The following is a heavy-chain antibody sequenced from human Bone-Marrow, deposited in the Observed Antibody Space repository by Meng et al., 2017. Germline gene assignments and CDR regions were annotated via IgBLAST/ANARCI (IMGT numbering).Heavy chain of an antibody. D-gene: IGHD3-16*01. CDR2: ISYDGSNK. CDR3: AGLGRFDP. Sequence: GGSLRLSCAASGFTFSSYAMHWVRQAPGKGLEWVAVISYDGSNKYYADSVKGRFTISRDNSKNTLYLQMNSLRAEDTAVYYCAGLGRFDPWGQGTRVTVSS. V-gene: IGHV3-30*01. CDR1: GFTFSSYA. J-gene: IGHJ5*02.